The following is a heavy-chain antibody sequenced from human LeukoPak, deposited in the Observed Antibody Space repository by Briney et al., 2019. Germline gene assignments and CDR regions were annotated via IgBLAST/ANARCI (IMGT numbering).Heavy chain of an antibody. CDR3: ARAENYGDFDY. D-gene: IGHD4-17*01. CDR2: IYYSGST. J-gene: IGHJ4*02. CDR1: GGSVSSGSYC. V-gene: IGHV4-61*01. Sequence: PSETLSLTCTVSGGSVSSGSYCWSWIRQPPGKGLEWIGYIYYSGSTNYNPSLKSRVTISVDTSKNQFSLKLSSVTAADTAVYYCARAENYGDFDYWGQGTLVTVSS.